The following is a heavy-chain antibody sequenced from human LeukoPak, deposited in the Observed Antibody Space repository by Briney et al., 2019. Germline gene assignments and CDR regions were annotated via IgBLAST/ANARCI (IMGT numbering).Heavy chain of an antibody. Sequence: GESLKISCKGSGHSFTSYWIGWVRQMPGKGLEWMGIIYPGDSDTRYSPSFQGQVTISADKSISTAYLQWSSLKASDTAMYYCARPAYSGSYYYAFDIWGQGTMVTVSS. V-gene: IGHV5-51*01. CDR1: GHSFTSYW. CDR2: IYPGDSDT. CDR3: ARPAYSGSYYYAFDI. J-gene: IGHJ3*02. D-gene: IGHD1-26*01.